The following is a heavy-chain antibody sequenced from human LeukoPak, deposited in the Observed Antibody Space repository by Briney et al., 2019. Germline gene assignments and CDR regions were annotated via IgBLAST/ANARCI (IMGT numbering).Heavy chain of an antibody. Sequence: SETLSLTCTVSGGSISSSSYYWGWIRQPPGKGLEWIGSIYYSGSTYYNPSLKSRVTISVDTSKNQFSLKLSSVTAADTAVYYCARDQNFLGYCSGGSCYQANDAFDIWGQGTMVTVSS. CDR2: IYYSGST. CDR1: GGSISSSSYY. V-gene: IGHV4-39*07. CDR3: ARDQNFLGYCSGGSCYQANDAFDI. J-gene: IGHJ3*02. D-gene: IGHD2-15*01.